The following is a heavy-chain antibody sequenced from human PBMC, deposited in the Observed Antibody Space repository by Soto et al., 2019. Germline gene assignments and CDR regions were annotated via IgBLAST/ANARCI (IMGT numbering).Heavy chain of an antibody. Sequence: PGESLKISCKGSGYTFTNYWIGWVRQMPGKGLEWVGIIYPGDSETRYSPSFQGLVTISADKSISTAFLQWSSLKASDTAIYYCARHLLYGSYGPFAFDIWGQGTRGTVSS. J-gene: IGHJ3*02. CDR2: IYPGDSET. V-gene: IGHV5-51*01. CDR3: ARHLLYGSYGPFAFDI. CDR1: GYTFTNYW. D-gene: IGHD3-16*01.